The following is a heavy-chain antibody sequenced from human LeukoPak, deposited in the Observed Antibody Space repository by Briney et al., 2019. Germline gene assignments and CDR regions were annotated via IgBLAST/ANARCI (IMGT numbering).Heavy chain of an antibody. V-gene: IGHV1-18*01. Sequence: ASVKVSCKASGYTFTSYGISWVRQAPGQGLEWMGWISAYNGNTNYAQKLQGRVTMTTDTSTSTAYMELSSLRSEDTAVYYCAREAPFFWSGYYTPDSYYYYGMDVWGQGTTVTVSS. CDR3: AREAPFFWSGYYTPDSYYYYGMDV. CDR1: GYTFTSYG. CDR2: ISAYNGNT. D-gene: IGHD3-3*01. J-gene: IGHJ6*02.